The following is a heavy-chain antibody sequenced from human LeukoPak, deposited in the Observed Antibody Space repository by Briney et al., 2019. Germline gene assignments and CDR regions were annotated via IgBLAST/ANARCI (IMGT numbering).Heavy chain of an antibody. D-gene: IGHD6-6*01. V-gene: IGHV4-61*02. CDR2: IHTSGST. Sequence: SETLSLTCTVSGGSISSDSYYWSWIRQPAGKGLEWIGRIHTSGSTNYNPSLKSRVTISVDTSKNQFSLKLSSVTAADTAIYYCASYSSSFSDAFDIWGQGTMVTVSS. J-gene: IGHJ3*02. CDR3: ASYSSSFSDAFDI. CDR1: GGSISSDSYY.